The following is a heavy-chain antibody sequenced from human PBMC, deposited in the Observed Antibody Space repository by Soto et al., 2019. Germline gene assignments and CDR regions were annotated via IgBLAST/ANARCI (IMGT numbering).Heavy chain of an antibody. V-gene: IGHV3-33*01. CDR2: IWYDGRNK. D-gene: IGHD2-2*01. CDR1: GFTFSSYG. CDR3: ARSDRRCSPNCVEVADY. J-gene: IGHJ4*02. Sequence: QVQLVESGGGVVQPGRSLRLSCAASGFTFSSYGMHWVRQAPGKGLEWVAVIWYDGRNKYYADSVKGRFTISRDNSKNTLYLQMNSLRAVDTAVYYCARSDRRCSPNCVEVADYWGQGTLVTVSS.